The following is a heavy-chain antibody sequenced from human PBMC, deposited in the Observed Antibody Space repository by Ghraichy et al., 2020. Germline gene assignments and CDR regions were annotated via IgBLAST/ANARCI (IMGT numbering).Heavy chain of an antibody. CDR1: GGSISSYY. V-gene: IGHV4-59*01. D-gene: IGHD6-19*01. CDR3: AGGYSRGWYWDPNPNFNGYYYYGMDV. J-gene: IGHJ6*02. Sequence: SETLSLTCTVSGGSISSYYWSWIRQPPGKGLEWIGYIYYSGSTNYNPSLKSRVTISVDTSKNQFSLKLSSVTAADTAVYYCAGGYSRGWYWDPNPNFNGYYYYGMDVSGQGTTVTLSS. CDR2: IYYSGST.